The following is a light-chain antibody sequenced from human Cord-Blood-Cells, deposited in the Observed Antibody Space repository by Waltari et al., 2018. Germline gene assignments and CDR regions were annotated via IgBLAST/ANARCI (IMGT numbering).Light chain of an antibody. J-gene: IGKJ2*01. CDR2: AAS. CDR1: QSISSY. CDR3: PPSYRPPST. V-gene: IGKV1-39*01. Sequence: DIQMTQSPSSLSASVGDRVTITCRASQSISSYLNWYQQKPGKAPKLLIYAASSLQSGVPSRFSGSGSGTDFTLTISSLQPEAFSPSCCPPSYRPPSTFGLGPLLAIK.